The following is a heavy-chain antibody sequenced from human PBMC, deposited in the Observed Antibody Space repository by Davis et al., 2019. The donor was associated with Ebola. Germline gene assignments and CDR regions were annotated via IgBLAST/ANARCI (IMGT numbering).Heavy chain of an antibody. CDR1: GFTFSSYS. D-gene: IGHD5-24*01. Sequence: GESLKISCAASGFTFSSYSMNWVRQAPGKGLEWVSVFYISGATYYADSVKGRFTISRDNSKNTMYLQMNSLRAEDTAVYYCARGDGYNFFDYWGQGTLVTVSS. V-gene: IGHV3-53*01. CDR2: FYISGAT. CDR3: ARGDGYNFFDY. J-gene: IGHJ4*02.